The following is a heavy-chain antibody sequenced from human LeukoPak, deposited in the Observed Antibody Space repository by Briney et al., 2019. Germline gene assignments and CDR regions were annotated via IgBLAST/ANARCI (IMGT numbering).Heavy chain of an antibody. CDR2: ISYSGDST. J-gene: IGHJ6*02. CDR1: GFSFTNYA. D-gene: IGHD3-10*01. CDR3: AKVPYSDYGSGRAPFMDV. V-gene: IGHV3-23*01. Sequence: PGGSLRLSCAASGFSFTNYAMSWVRQAPGEGLEWVSTISYSGDSTYYADSVKGRFTISRDNSKNTLCLLMNSLRAEDTAVYYYAKVPYSDYGSGRAPFMDVRGQGTTVAVSS.